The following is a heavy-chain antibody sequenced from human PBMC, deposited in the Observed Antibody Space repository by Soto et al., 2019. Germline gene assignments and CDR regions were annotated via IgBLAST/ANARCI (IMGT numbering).Heavy chain of an antibody. D-gene: IGHD4-17*01. V-gene: IGHV3-30*03. CDR2: ISYDGSNK. Sequence: GGSLRLSCAPSGFTFSSYGMHRVRPAPAQGLEWAAAISYDGSNKYYADSVKGRFTISRDNSKNTLYLQMNSQRPEDTAVPYSAPDYDYGEPGAPGVDQSHSYWRERTRVTV. CDR1: GFTFSSYG. CDR3: APDYDYGEPGAPGVDQSHSY. J-gene: IGHJ4*02.